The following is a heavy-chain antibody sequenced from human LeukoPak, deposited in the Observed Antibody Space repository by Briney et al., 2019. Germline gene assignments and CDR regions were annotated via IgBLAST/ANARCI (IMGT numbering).Heavy chain of an antibody. D-gene: IGHD2-15*01. V-gene: IGHV3-23*01. J-gene: IGHJ4*02. CDR2: IFGSGGSA. CDR1: GFTFGSYA. Sequence: GSLRLSCAASGFTFGSYAMYWVRQAPGKGLEWVSGIFGSGGSAHYADSVKGRFTTSRDNSKNTVYLQMDSLRAEDTATYYCAKTTAGYSSGRYPAWPIDYWGLGTLVTVSS. CDR3: AKTTAGYSSGRYPAWPIDY.